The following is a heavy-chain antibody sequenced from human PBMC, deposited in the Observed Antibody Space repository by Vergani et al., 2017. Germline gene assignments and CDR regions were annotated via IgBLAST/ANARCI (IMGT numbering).Heavy chain of an antibody. V-gene: IGHV1-2*02. CDR2: INPNSGGT. CDR1: GYTFTGYY. J-gene: IGHJ4*02. CDR3: ARCYYGSGSYFDY. Sequence: QVQLVQSGAEVKKPGSSVKVSCKASGYTFTGYYMHWVRQAPGQGLEWMGWINPNSGGTNYAQTFQGRVTITADKSTSTAYMELSSLRSEDTAVYYCARCYYGSGSYFDYWGQGTLVTVSS. D-gene: IGHD3-10*01.